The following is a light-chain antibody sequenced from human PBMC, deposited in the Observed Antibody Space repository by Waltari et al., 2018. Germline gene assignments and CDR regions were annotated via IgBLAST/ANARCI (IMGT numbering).Light chain of an antibody. Sequence: DIVLTQSPGTLSLSPGVRATLSCRASQSVRSSYLAWYQQKPGQAPRLLIYGASSRATGIPDRFSGSGSGTDFTLTISRLEPEDFAVYYCQQYGSSSWTFGQGTKVEIK. J-gene: IGKJ1*01. CDR2: GAS. CDR1: QSVRSSY. V-gene: IGKV3-20*01. CDR3: QQYGSSSWT.